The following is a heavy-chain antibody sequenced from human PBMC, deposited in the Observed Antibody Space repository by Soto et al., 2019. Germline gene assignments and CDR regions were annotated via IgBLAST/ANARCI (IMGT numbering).Heavy chain of an antibody. CDR3: ARDRHYYGMDV. Sequence: SETLSLTCTVSGGSISSGGYYWSWIRQHPGKGLEWIGYIYYSGSTYYNPSLKSRVTISVDTSKNQFSLKLSSVTSLVSSVYFCARDRHYYGMDVRGQGTTVTVSS. CDR1: GGSISSGGYY. V-gene: IGHV4-31*03. CDR2: IYYSGST. J-gene: IGHJ6*02.